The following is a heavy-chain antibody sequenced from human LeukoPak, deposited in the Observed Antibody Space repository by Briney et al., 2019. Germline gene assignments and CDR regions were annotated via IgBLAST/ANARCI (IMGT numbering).Heavy chain of an antibody. J-gene: IGHJ4*02. CDR1: GFTFSNYA. Sequence: GRSLRLSCEASGFTFSNYAIHWVRQAPDKGLEWVTVISFDGSNKYYADSVKGRFTISRDNSKNTLYLQMNSLRAEDTAVYYCARDVDTALDYWGQGTLVTVSS. CDR2: ISFDGSNK. CDR3: ARDVDTALDY. V-gene: IGHV3-30-3*01. D-gene: IGHD5-18*01.